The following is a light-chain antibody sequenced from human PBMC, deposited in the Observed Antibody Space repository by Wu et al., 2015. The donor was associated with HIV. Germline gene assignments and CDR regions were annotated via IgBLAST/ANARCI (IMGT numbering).Light chain of an antibody. V-gene: IGKV3-20*01. CDR3: QQYGISPPDGT. CDR2: GAS. CDR1: QSVSSNY. Sequence: LAPGQRATLSCRASQSVSSNYLAWYQQKPGQAPRLLIYGASSRATGIPDRFSGSGSGTDFTLSISRLEPEDSAVYYCQQYGISPPDGTFGQGTKVEIK. J-gene: IGKJ1*01.